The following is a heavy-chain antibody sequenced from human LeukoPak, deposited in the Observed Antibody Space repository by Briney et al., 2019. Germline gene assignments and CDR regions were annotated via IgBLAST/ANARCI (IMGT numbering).Heavy chain of an antibody. CDR1: GYTFTDYY. V-gene: IGHV1-2*02. CDR3: ARGITVFGVVIIRIFDY. D-gene: IGHD3-3*01. CDR2: INPNSGGT. J-gene: IGHJ4*02. Sequence: ASVKVSCKASGYTFTDYYMHWVRQAPGQGLEWMGWINPNSGGTNYAQKSQGRVTMTRDTSISTAYMELGRLRSDDTAVYYCARGITVFGVVIIRIFDYWGQGTLVTVSS.